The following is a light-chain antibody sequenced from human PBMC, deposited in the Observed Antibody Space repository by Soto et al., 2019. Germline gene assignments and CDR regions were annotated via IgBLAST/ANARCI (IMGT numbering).Light chain of an antibody. CDR2: DAS. V-gene: IGKV1-33*01. CDR3: QQDDNLPPYT. Sequence: DIQMTQSPSSLSASVGDRVTITCQASQDISNYLNWYQQKPGKAPKLLIYDASNLETGVPSRFSGSGSGTEFTFTISSLQPEDIATYYCQQDDNLPPYTFGQGTKLEIK. CDR1: QDISNY. J-gene: IGKJ2*01.